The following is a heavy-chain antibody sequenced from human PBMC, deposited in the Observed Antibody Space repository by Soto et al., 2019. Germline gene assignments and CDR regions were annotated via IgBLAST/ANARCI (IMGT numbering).Heavy chain of an antibody. CDR1: GYTFPSYD. V-gene: IGHV1-18*01. CDR3: ATRPPGATFFGVFDY. Sequence: EASVKVSCKASGYTFPSYDINWVRQATGQGLEWMGWMSANNGNTNYAQKLQGRVTMTTDTSTTTAYMELRSLRSDDTAVYYCATRPPGATFFGVFDYWSQGTLVTVSS. CDR2: MSANNGNT. J-gene: IGHJ4*02. D-gene: IGHD3-10*01.